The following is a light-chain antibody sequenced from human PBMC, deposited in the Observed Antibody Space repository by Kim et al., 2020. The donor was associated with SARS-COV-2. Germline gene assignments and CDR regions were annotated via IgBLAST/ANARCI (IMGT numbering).Light chain of an antibody. CDR2: DDS. CDR3: QVWDTSSYHVV. J-gene: IGLJ2*01. V-gene: IGLV3-21*02. CDR1: NIGTKS. Sequence: APGQTATIPCGGDNIGTKSVNWYHQKPGQAPLLVVYDDSDRPSGIPERFSGSNSGNTATLTISRVEAGDEADYYCQVWDTSSYHVVFGGGTQLTVL.